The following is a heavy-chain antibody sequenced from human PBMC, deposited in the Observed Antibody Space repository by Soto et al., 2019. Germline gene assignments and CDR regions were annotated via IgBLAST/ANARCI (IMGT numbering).Heavy chain of an antibody. CDR1: GFTFSSYA. Sequence: GGSLRLSCAASGFTFSSYAMSWVRQAPGKGLEWVSAISGSGGSTYYADSVKGRFTISRDNSKNTLYLQMNSLRAEDTAVYYCAKGFSRTASSGWFFDYWGQGTLVTVSS. CDR2: ISGSGGST. V-gene: IGHV3-23*01. J-gene: IGHJ4*02. D-gene: IGHD6-19*01. CDR3: AKGFSRTASSGWFFDY.